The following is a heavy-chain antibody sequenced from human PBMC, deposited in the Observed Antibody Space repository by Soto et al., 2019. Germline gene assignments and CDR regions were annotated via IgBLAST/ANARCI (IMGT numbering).Heavy chain of an antibody. CDR1: GVTFRSYA. J-gene: IGHJ4*02. V-gene: IGHV3-23*01. D-gene: IGHD3-22*01. CDR3: AGRNGRWLPCCFDY. CDR2: ISGSGDST. Sequence: EVQLLESGGNLVQPGGSLRLSCAASGVTFRSYAMSWVRQAPGKGLEWVPSISGSGDSTYHADSVKGRFTIARDNSKNTLYLQMNSLRAGDKAVYYCAGRNGRWLPCCFDYWGQGTLVTVSS.